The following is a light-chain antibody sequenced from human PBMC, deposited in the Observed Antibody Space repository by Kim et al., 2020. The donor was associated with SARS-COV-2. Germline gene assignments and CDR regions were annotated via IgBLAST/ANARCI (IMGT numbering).Light chain of an antibody. Sequence: GQRVTFSCSGDSSDRGTYSVNWYQQLPGKAPTLLIYTNNQRPSGVPDRFSGSKSGTSASLAISGLQSEDEADYFCAAWDDSLNGVVFGGGTQLTVL. CDR2: TNN. CDR1: SSDRGTYS. V-gene: IGLV1-44*01. J-gene: IGLJ2*01. CDR3: AAWDDSLNGVV.